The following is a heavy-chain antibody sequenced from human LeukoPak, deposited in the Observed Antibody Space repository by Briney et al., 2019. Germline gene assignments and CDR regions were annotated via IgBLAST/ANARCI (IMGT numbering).Heavy chain of an antibody. D-gene: IGHD5-12*01. CDR2: IYYSGST. Sequence: SQTLSLTCTVSGGSISSGGYYWSWIRQHPGRGLEWIGYIYYSGSTYYNPSLKSRVTISVDTSKNQFSLKLSSVTAADTAVYYCAGATGGYDVTFDPWDQGTLVTVSS. CDR1: GGSISSGGYY. CDR3: AGATGGYDVTFDP. J-gene: IGHJ5*02. V-gene: IGHV4-31*03.